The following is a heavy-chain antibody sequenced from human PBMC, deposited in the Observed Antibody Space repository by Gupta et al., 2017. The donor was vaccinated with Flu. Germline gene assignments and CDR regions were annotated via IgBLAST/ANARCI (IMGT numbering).Heavy chain of an antibody. Sequence: EAQLLESGGGLVQPGGSLRLSCAASGFTVRSNYMSWVRQAPGKGLQWVSLIYNDGRTYYADSVKGRFTISRHNSKNTVFLQMNRRRAEDTAVYYCARDMRDYDYGGQGTLVTVSS. D-gene: IGHD4-17*01. CDR3: ARDMRDYDY. CDR2: IYNDGRT. V-gene: IGHV3-53*04. J-gene: IGHJ4*02. CDR1: GFTVRSNY.